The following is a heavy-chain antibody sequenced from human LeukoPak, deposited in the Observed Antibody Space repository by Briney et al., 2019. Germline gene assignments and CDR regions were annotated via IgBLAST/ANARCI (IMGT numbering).Heavy chain of an antibody. Sequence: PGGSLRLSCTASGFTFGDYTVNWVRQAPGKGPEWVGFMRSKAYGGTTEYATSLKGRFTISRDDSKNIAYLQMNSLNTEDTAVYYCTAVGWESARGEFYYWGQGTLVTVSS. CDR1: GFTFGDYT. CDR2: MRSKAYGGTT. CDR3: TAVGWESARGEFYY. D-gene: IGHD3-16*01. J-gene: IGHJ4*02. V-gene: IGHV3-49*04.